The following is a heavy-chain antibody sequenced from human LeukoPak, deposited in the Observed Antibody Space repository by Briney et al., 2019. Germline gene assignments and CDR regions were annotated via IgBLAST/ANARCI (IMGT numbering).Heavy chain of an antibody. D-gene: IGHD3-22*01. CDR3: AKDRGIVMVFFDY. Sequence: GGSLRLSCAASGFTFSTYAVNWVRQAPGKGLEWVSTISGSGGSTYYADSVKGRFTISRDNSKNTLYLQMNSLRAEDTAVYYCAKDRGIVMVFFDYWGQGTLVTDSS. CDR1: GFTFSTYA. CDR2: ISGSGGST. V-gene: IGHV3-23*01. J-gene: IGHJ4*02.